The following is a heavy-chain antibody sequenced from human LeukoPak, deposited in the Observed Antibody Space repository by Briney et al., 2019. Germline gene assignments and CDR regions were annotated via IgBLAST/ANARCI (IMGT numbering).Heavy chain of an antibody. V-gene: IGHV1-2*02. Sequence: ASVKVSCKASGYTFTGHYVHCGRQAPGQGLEWMGWVNPNSGATKYSQKFQGRVTMTRDTSISIAYMDLTSLRSDDTAVYYCAIDGWGEYDRLGWSDSWGQGTLVTASS. CDR3: AIDGWGEYDRLGWSDS. J-gene: IGHJ5*02. CDR2: VNPNSGAT. CDR1: GYTFTGHY. D-gene: IGHD4-17*01.